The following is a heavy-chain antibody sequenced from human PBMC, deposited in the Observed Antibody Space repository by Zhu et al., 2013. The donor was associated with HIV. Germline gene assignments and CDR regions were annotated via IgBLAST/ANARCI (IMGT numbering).Heavy chain of an antibody. V-gene: IGHV1-2*02. CDR2: INPNSGGT. D-gene: IGHD4-17*01. CDR3: ARNRGYGDYYFDY. J-gene: IGHJ4*02. Sequence: QEQLVQSGAEVKKPGASVKVSCKTSRYTFTGYFMHWVRQAPGQGLEWMGWINPNSGGTNYAQKFQGRVTMTRDTSISTAYMELSRLRSDDTAVYYCARNRGYGDYYFDYWGQGTLVTVSS. CDR1: RYTFTGYF.